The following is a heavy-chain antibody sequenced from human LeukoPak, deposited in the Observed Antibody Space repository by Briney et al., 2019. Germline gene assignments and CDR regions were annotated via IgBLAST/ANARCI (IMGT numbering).Heavy chain of an antibody. CDR1: GDSISSRSYY. CDR2: VSYSGST. J-gene: IGHJ5*02. V-gene: IGHV4-39*07. Sequence: PSETLSLTCTVSGDSISSRSYYWGWIRQPPGKGLEWIGSVSYSGSTYYNPSLKSRVTISVDTSKNQFSLKLSSVTAADTAVYYCAREGSDHNWFDPWGQGTLVTVSS. D-gene: IGHD2-21*02. CDR3: AREGSDHNWFDP.